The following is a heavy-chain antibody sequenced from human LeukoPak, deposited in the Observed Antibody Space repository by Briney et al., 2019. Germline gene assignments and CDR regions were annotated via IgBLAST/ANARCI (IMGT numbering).Heavy chain of an antibody. Sequence: ESLKISCKGSGDSFTSYWIGWLRQMPGKSLEWMGSIYPGNSDTRYSPSFQGQVTISADKSISTAYLQWSTLKASDTAMYYCARLGPTHSSPVAYWGQGTLVTVSS. D-gene: IGHD6-13*01. CDR2: IYPGNSDT. J-gene: IGHJ4*02. CDR1: GDSFTSYW. V-gene: IGHV5-51*01. CDR3: ARLGPTHSSPVAY.